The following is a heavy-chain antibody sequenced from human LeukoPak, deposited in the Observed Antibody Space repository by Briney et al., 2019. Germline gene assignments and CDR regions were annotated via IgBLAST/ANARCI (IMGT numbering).Heavy chain of an antibody. V-gene: IGHV3-23*01. CDR2: ISASGGST. J-gene: IGHJ4*02. CDR1: GFTFSSYA. Sequence: GGSLRLSCAASGFTFSSYAMSWGRQAPGKGLEWVSAISASGGSTYYADSVKGRFTISRDNSKNTLYLQMNSLRAEDTAVYYCAKVPLGDSYYFDYWGQGTLVTVSS. D-gene: IGHD2-21*02. CDR3: AKVPLGDSYYFDY.